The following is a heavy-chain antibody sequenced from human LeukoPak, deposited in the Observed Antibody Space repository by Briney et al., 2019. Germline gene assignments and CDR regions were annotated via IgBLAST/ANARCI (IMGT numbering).Heavy chain of an antibody. CDR3: ARSGGYSYYYYMDV. D-gene: IGHD5-12*01. Sequence: SETLSLTCTVSGGSISSYYWSWIRQPAGKGLEWIGRIYTSGSTNYNPSLKSRVTMSVDTSKNQFSLKLSSVTAADTAVYFCARSGGYSYYYYMDVWGKGTTVTVSS. J-gene: IGHJ6*03. V-gene: IGHV4-4*07. CDR2: IYTSGST. CDR1: GGSISSYY.